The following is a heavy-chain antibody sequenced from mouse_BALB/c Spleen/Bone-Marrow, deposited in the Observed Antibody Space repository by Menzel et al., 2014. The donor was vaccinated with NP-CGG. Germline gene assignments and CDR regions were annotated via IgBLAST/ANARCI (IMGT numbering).Heavy chain of an antibody. Sequence: VQLQQSGAELVRPGALVKLSCKASGFNIXDYYIHWVNQRPEQGLGWIGWITPENGNTIYDPKFQGKARITADTSSNTAYFQLSSLTSEDTAVYYCARGSSGPFVYWGQGTLVTVSA. CDR3: ARGSSGPFVY. V-gene: IGHV14-1*02. D-gene: IGHD3-1*01. CDR2: ITPENGNT. CDR1: GFNIXDYY. J-gene: IGHJ3*01.